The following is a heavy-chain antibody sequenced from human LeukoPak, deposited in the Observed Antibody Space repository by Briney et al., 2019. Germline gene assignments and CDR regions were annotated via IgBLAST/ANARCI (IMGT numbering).Heavy chain of an antibody. CDR3: ARLRPGTGGGQPNFDY. J-gene: IGHJ4*02. CDR1: GFPFSTYS. CDR2: ITSIGSIT. V-gene: IGHV3-48*01. Sequence: PGRSLRLSCAASGFPFSTYSMSWVRQPPGKGLEWVSYITSIGSITYYADSVKGRFTISRDNARTSLYLQMNSLTPQATAVYYCARLRPGTGGGQPNFDYWGQGTLVTVSS. D-gene: IGHD2-15*01.